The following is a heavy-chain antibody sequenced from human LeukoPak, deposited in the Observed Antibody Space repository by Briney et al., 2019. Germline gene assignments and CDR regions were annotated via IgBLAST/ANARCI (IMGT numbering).Heavy chain of an antibody. CDR3: ARDRPLQGTNYDFWSGTHDAFDI. D-gene: IGHD3-3*01. CDR2: ISSSGSTI. J-gene: IGHJ3*02. CDR1: GFTFSDYY. Sequence: GGSLRLSCAASGFTFSDYYMSWIRQAPGKGLEWVSYISSSGSTIYYADSVKGRFTISRDNAKNSLYLQMNSLRAEDTAVYYCARDRPLQGTNYDFWSGTHDAFDIWGQGTMVTVSS. V-gene: IGHV3-11*01.